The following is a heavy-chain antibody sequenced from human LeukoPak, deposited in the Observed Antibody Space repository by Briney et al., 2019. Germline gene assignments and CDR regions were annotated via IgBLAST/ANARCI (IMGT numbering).Heavy chain of an antibody. D-gene: IGHD3-9*01. CDR2: IYPGDSDT. Sequence: GESLKISCKGSGYSFTSYWIGWVRQMPGKGLEWVGIIYPGDSDTRYSPSFQGQVTISADKSISTAYLQWSSLKASDTAMYYCAGHVPYYDILTRPERYYYGMDVWGQGTTVTVSS. J-gene: IGHJ6*02. CDR3: AGHVPYYDILTRPERYYYGMDV. V-gene: IGHV5-51*01. CDR1: GYSFTSYW.